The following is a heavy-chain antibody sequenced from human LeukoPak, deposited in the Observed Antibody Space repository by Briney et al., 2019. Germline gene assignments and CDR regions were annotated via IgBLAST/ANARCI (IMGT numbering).Heavy chain of an antibody. CDR3: AGIPVFGVVLHQEAV. D-gene: IGHD3-3*01. CDR2: FIPILGTA. V-gene: IGHV1-69*10. CDR1: GGTFSDYA. J-gene: IGHJ6*04. Sequence: ASVRVSCKASGGTFSDYALNWVRQAPGQGLEWMGVFIPILGTANATQNIQGRVTITADTSTNTAYMELSSLRSEDTAVYFCAGIPVFGVVLHQEAVWGKGTTVTVSS.